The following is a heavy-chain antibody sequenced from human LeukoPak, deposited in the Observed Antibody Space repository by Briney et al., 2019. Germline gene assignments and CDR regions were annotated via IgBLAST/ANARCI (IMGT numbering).Heavy chain of an antibody. V-gene: IGHV1-18*01. CDR3: ARDVAFYGSSWHNWFDP. J-gene: IGHJ5*02. CDR2: ISAYNGNT. Sequence: ASVKVSCKASGYTFTNYGISWVRQAPGQGLEWMGRISAYNGNTNYVQKLQGRVTMTTDTSTNTAYMELRSPGSDDTAVYYCARDVAFYGSSWHNWFDPWGQGTLVTVSS. CDR1: GYTFTNYG. D-gene: IGHD6-13*01.